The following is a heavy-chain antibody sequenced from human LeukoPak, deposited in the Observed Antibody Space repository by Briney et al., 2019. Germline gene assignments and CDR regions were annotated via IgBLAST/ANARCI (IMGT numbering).Heavy chain of an antibody. V-gene: IGHV3-43D*03. CDR3: AKGHGGTTYYYYYYMDV. D-gene: IGHD4-23*01. CDR2: ISWDGGST. Sequence: GGSLRLSCAASGFTFDDYAMHWVRQASGKGLEWVSFISWDGGSTYYADSVKGRFTISRDNSKNSLYLQMNSLRAEDTALYYCAKGHGGTTYYYYYYMDVWGKGTTVTVSS. J-gene: IGHJ6*03. CDR1: GFTFDDYA.